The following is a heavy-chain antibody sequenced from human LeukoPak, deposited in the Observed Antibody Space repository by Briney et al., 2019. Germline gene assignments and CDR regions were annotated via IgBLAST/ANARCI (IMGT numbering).Heavy chain of an antibody. V-gene: IGHV3-23*01. CDR3: AKGNCRGTSCYSDY. J-gene: IGHJ4*02. CDR2: IGGSGGST. D-gene: IGHD2-2*02. Sequence: QSGGSLRLSCAASGFTFSSYAMRWVRQAPGKGLEWVSGIGGSGGSTYYADSVKGRFTIARDNSKNTLYLQMNSLRAEDTAVYYCAKGNCRGTSCYSDYWGQGTLVTVSS. CDR1: GFTFSSYA.